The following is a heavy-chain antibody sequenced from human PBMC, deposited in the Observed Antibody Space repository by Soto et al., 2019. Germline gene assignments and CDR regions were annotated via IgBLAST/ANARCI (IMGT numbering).Heavy chain of an antibody. J-gene: IGHJ5*02. CDR1: GGTFSSYA. CDR2: IIPIFGTA. V-gene: IGHV1-69*01. CDR3: ARDPPNGNDRVDWFDP. D-gene: IGHD1-1*01. Sequence: QVQLVQSGAEVKKPGSSVKVSCKASGGTFSSYAISWVRQAPGQGLEWMGGIIPIFGTANYAQKFQGRVTITADESPSTAYMELSSLRSEATAVYYCARDPPNGNDRVDWFDPWGQGTLVTVSS.